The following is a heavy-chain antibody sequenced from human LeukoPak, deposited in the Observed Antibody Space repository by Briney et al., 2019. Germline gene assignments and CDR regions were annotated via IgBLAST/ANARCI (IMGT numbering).Heavy chain of an antibody. V-gene: IGHV3-43*02. CDR1: GFTFSSYW. D-gene: IGHD1-26*01. J-gene: IGHJ5*02. Sequence: PGGSLRLSCAASGFTFSSYWMHWVRQAPGKSLEWVSLIRGDGGSTYYADSVKGRFTISRDNSKNSLYLQMNSLTTEDTAFYYCAKAGGSYPTSAWFDPWGQGTLVTVSS. CDR2: IRGDGGST. CDR3: AKAGGSYPTSAWFDP.